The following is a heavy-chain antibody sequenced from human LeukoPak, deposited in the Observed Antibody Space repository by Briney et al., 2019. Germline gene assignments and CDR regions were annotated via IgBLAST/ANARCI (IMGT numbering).Heavy chain of an antibody. V-gene: IGHV1-18*01. J-gene: IGHJ3*02. CDR3: ASPSSGYYRDAFDI. CDR2: ISAYNGNT. D-gene: IGHD3-22*01. CDR1: GGTFSSYA. Sequence: GASVKVSCKASGGTFSSYAISWVRQAPGQGLEWMGWISAYNGNTNYAQKLQGRVTMTTDTSTSTAYMELRSLRSDDTAVYYCASPSSGYYRDAFDIWGQGTMVTVSS.